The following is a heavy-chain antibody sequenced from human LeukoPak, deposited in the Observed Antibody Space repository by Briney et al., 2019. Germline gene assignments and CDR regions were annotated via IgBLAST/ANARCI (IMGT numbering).Heavy chain of an antibody. J-gene: IGHJ4*02. CDR1: GFTFSSYS. Sequence: GALRLSCAASGFTFSSYSMNWGRQAPGKGLEWVSAISGSGGSTYYADSVKGRFTISRDNSKNTLYLQMNSLRDEDTAVYYCAKDLYYYDSSGLLDYWGQGTLVTVSS. CDR2: ISGSGGST. V-gene: IGHV3-23*01. CDR3: AKDLYYYDSSGLLDY. D-gene: IGHD3-22*01.